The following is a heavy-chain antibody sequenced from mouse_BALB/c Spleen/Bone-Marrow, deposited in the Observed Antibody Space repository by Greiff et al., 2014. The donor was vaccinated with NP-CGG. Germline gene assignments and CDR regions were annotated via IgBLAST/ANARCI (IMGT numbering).Heavy chain of an antibody. J-gene: IGHJ1*01. Sequence: QVQLKESGAELVRPGTSVKISCKASGYTFTNYWLGWVKQRPGHGLEWIGDIYPGGDYTNYNEKFKGKATLTADTSSSTAYMQLSSLTSEDSAVYFCAREVRRYFDVWGAGTTVTVSS. CDR1: GYTFTNYW. D-gene: IGHD2-14*01. CDR3: AREVRRYFDV. CDR2: IYPGGDYT. V-gene: IGHV1-63*02.